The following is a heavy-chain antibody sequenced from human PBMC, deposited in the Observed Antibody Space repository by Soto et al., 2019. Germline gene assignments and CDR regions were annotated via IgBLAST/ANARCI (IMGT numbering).Heavy chain of an antibody. V-gene: IGHV1-8*01. D-gene: IGHD6-13*01. CDR3: ARAAGTSGYYYYGMDV. J-gene: IGHJ6*02. CDR1: GYTFTSYD. CDR2: MNPNSGNT. Sequence: QVQLVQSGAEVKKPGASVKVSCKASGYTFTSYDINWVRQATGQGLEWMGWMNPNSGNTGYAQKFQGRVTMTRNTSISTAYMELSSLRSEDTAVYYCARAAGTSGYYYYGMDVWGQGTTVTVPS.